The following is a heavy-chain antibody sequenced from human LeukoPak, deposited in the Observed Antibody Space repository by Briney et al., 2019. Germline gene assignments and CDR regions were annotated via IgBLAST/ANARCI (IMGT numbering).Heavy chain of an antibody. V-gene: IGHV4-38-2*02. CDR1: GYSISNGYY. Sequence: SETLSLTCTVSGYSISNGYYWGWIRPTPGKGLEWIGSIYHSGSTYYNPSLKSRVTISVDTSKNQFSLKLSSVTAADTAVYYCAAAVDYGDIYYYYYMDVWGKGTTVTVSS. CDR2: IYHSGST. D-gene: IGHD4-17*01. CDR3: AAAVDYGDIYYYYYMDV. J-gene: IGHJ6*03.